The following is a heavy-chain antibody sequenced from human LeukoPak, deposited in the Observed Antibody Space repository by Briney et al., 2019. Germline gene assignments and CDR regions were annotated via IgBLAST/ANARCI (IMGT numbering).Heavy chain of an antibody. Sequence: SETLSLTCTVSGGSISSYYWSWIRQPPGKGLEWIGYIYYSGSTNYNPSLKSRVTISVDTSKNQFSLKLSSVTAADTAVYYCARSSSWYFIGYYYYGMYVWGQGTTVTVSS. J-gene: IGHJ6*02. V-gene: IGHV4-59*08. CDR2: IYYSGST. CDR1: GGSISSYY. D-gene: IGHD6-13*01. CDR3: ARSSSWYFIGYYYYGMYV.